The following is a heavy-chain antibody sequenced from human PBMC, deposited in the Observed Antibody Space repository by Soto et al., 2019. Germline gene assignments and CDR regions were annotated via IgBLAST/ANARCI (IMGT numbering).Heavy chain of an antibody. V-gene: IGHV1-18*01. CDR1: GYDFTTYG. J-gene: IGHJ4*02. CDR3: ARGRYGDY. D-gene: IGHD1-1*01. Sequence: QVHLVQSGAEVKKPGASVKVSCKGSGYDFTTYGITWVRQAPGQGLEWMAWISANNGNTDYAQKLQGRVTVTRDTSTSTAYMELRSLRSEDTAMYYCARGRYGDYWGQGALVPVSS. CDR2: ISANNGNT.